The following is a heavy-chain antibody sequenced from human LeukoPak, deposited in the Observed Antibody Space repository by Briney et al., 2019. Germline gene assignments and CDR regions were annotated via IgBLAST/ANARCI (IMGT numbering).Heavy chain of an antibody. CDR2: ISGSGGST. J-gene: IGHJ4*02. V-gene: IGHV3-23*01. D-gene: IGHD5-18*01. CDR1: GFTFSSYA. CDR3: ARDSGYSYGDQLYYFDY. Sequence: PGGSLRLSCAASGFTFSSYAMSWVRQAPGKGLEWVSAISGSGGSTYYADSVKGRFTISRDNSKNSLYLQMNSLRAEDTAVYYCARDSGYSYGDQLYYFDYWGQGTLVTVSS.